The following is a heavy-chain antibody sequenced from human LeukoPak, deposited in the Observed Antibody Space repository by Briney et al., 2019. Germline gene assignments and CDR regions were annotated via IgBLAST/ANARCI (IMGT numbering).Heavy chain of an antibody. CDR2: ISSSGSTI. CDR1: GFTFSSYE. V-gene: IGHV3-48*03. Sequence: GGSLRLSCAASGFTFSSYEMNWVRQAPGKGLEWVSYISSSGSTIYYADSVKGRFTISRDNSKNTLYLQMNSLRAEDTAVYYCAKDLDFWAGYYFDYWGQGTLVTVSS. CDR3: AKDLDFWAGYYFDY. J-gene: IGHJ4*02. D-gene: IGHD3-3*01.